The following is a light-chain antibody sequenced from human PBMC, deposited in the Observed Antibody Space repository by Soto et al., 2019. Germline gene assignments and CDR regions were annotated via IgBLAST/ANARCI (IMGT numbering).Light chain of an antibody. CDR3: QQAISFPIT. CDR1: QVISSW. CDR2: AAS. V-gene: IGKV1-12*01. J-gene: IGKJ4*01. Sequence: IQMTQSPSSVSASVGDTVTITCRASQVISSWIAWYHQKPGKAPNLLIYAASKLQSGVPSRFSGSESGKEFTHAISGLHPEEFATYYCQQAISFPITFGGGTKVASK.